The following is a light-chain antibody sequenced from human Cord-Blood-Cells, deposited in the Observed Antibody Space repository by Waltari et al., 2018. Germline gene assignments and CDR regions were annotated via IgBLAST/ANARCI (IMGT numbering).Light chain of an antibody. CDR3: SSYTSSSTLV. CDR1: SGDVGVSNS. CDR2: EVS. V-gene: IGLV2-14*01. J-gene: IGLJ1*01. Sequence: QSALTPPASVSGSPGQSITLSCPGPSGDVGVSNSASWYQQHPGKAPKLMIYEVSNRPSGVSNRFSGSKSGNTASLTTSGLQAEDEADYYCSSYTSSSTLVFGTGTKVTVL.